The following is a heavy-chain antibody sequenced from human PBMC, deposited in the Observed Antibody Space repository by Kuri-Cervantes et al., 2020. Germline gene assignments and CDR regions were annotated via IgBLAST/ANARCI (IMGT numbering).Heavy chain of an antibody. CDR3: ARGPIVVVTATLEGRNAFDI. D-gene: IGHD2-21*02. V-gene: IGHV3-21*01. Sequence: GESLKISCAASGFTFSSYSMNWVRQAPGKGLEWVSSISSSSSYIYYADSVKGRFTISRDNAKNSLYLQMNSLRAEDTAVYYCARGPIVVVTATLEGRNAFDIWGQGTMVTVSS. CDR1: GFTFSSYS. CDR2: ISSSSSYI. J-gene: IGHJ3*02.